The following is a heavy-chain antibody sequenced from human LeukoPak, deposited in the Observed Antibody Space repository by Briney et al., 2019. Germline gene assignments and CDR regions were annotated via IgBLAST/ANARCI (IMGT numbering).Heavy chain of an antibody. CDR3: ARDPPEVD. J-gene: IGHJ4*02. Sequence: GGSLRLSCAASGFTFSNYWMSWVRQAPGKGLEWVATIKQDASEKYYVDSVKGRFSISRDNTKNSLYLQMNSLRAEDTAVYYCARDPPEVDWGQGTLVTVSS. CDR1: GFTFSNYW. D-gene: IGHD1-26*01. V-gene: IGHV3-7*01. CDR2: IKQDASEK.